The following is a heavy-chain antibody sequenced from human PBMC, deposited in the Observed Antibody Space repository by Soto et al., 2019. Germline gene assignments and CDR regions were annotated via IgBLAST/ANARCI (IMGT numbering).Heavy chain of an antibody. CDR3: ARDQYCSVSSCFGYPDV. CDR2: IIPALGIT. D-gene: IGHD2-15*01. V-gene: IGHV1-69*08. CDR1: GDTFSTHT. J-gene: IGHJ6*04. Sequence: QVQLVQSGATVKRPGSSVRVSCQASGDTFSTHTITWVRQAPGQGLEWVGRIIPALGITTYAQRFQGRVTISAVRSTSTAYMVLSSLASDDTALYYCARDQYCSVSSCFGYPDVWGGGTAVIVSS.